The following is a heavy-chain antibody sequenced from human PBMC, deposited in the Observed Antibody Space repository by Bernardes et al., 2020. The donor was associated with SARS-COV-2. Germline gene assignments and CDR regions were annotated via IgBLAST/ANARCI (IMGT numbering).Heavy chain of an antibody. CDR3: ARDRHDINYGMDV. V-gene: IGHV3-48*02. J-gene: IGHJ6*02. Sequence: SLRLSCAASGFTFSGYTMNWVRQAPGKGLEWVSYISGSSSYIYYADSVKGRFSVSRNNAKNSLYLQMNSLRDEDTAVYYCARDRHDINYGMDVWGQGTTVTVSS. CDR1: GFTFSGYT. D-gene: IGHD3-22*01. CDR2: ISGSSSYI.